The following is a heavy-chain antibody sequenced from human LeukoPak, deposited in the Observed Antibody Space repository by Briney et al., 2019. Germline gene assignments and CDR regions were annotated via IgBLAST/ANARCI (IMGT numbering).Heavy chain of an antibody. J-gene: IGHJ5*02. CDR2: IYYSGSS. V-gene: IGHV4-59*01. CDR3: ARAQYSSDWSWFDA. D-gene: IGHD6-19*01. CDR1: GGSIGRNY. Sequence: TSETLSLTCTVSGGSIGRNYWNWIRQPPGKGLEWIGNIYYSGSSDYNPSFKSRVTISVDTSKNHFSLKVSSVTAADTAVYYCARAQYSSDWSWFDAWGRGTLVTVSS.